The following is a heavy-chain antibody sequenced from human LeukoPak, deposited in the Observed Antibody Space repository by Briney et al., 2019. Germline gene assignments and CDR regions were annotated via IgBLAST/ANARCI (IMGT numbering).Heavy chain of an antibody. J-gene: IGHJ4*02. Sequence: GGSLRLSCAASGFTFSNYAMYWVRQAPGKGLEWVAVISYDENNKYYTGSVKGRFTISRDNSKNTLYLQMNSLRAEDTAVYYCARSQWSDYWGQGTLVTVSS. D-gene: IGHD2-8*01. CDR3: ARSQWSDY. CDR1: GFTFSNYA. CDR2: ISYDENNK. V-gene: IGHV3-30-3*01.